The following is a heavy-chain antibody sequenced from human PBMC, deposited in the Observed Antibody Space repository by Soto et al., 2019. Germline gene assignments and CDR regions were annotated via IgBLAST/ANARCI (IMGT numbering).Heavy chain of an antibody. V-gene: IGHV1-24*01. J-gene: IGHJ6*02. CDR3: AGWGYCSGGSCEHYYYYYGMDV. Sequence: ASVKVSCKASGYTFTIYGISWVRQAPGKGLEWMGGFDPEDGETIYAQKFQGRVTMTEDTSTDTAYMELSSLRSEDTAVYYCAGWGYCSGGSCEHYYYYYGMDVWGQGTTVTVSS. CDR2: FDPEDGET. D-gene: IGHD2-15*01. CDR1: GYTFTIYG.